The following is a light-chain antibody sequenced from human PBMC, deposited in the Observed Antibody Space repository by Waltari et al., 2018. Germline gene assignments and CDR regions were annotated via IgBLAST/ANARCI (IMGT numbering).Light chain of an antibody. CDR1: QDIINY. J-gene: IGKJ2*01. V-gene: IGKV1-33*01. CDR2: DAS. CDR3: QQYENLPYT. Sequence: IQITQSPSSLSASIGDRVTLTCQASQDIINYLNWYQQTPGKAPKLLIYDASNLATGVPSRFSGGGSGTDFSLTITSLHPEDIATYFCQQYENLPYTFGQGTKLEIK.